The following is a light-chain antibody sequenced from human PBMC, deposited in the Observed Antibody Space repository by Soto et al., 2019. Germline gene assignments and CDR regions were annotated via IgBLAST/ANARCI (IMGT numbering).Light chain of an antibody. CDR3: QQYGSSPWT. CDR2: GAS. CDR1: QSVSSRS. Sequence: EIVLTQSPGTLSLSPGERATLSCRASQSVSSRSLAWYQHKPGQAPRLLIYGASSRATGIPDRFSGSGSGTDFTLTISRLETEDFAVYFCQQYGSSPWTFGQGTKVEI. J-gene: IGKJ1*01. V-gene: IGKV3-20*01.